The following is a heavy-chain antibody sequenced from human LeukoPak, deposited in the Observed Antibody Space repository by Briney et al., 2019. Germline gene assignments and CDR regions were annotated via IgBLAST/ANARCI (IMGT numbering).Heavy chain of an antibody. J-gene: IGHJ6*02. CDR1: GGSISSSSYY. D-gene: IGHD2-2*01. CDR2: IYCSGST. V-gene: IGHV4-39*01. Sequence: PSETLSLTCTVSGGSISSSSYYWGWIRQPPGKGLEWIGSIYCSGSTYYNPSLKSRVTISVDTSKNQFSLKLSSVTAADTAVYYCASLKTVPAATTYYYYGMDVWGQGTTVTVSS. CDR3: ASLKTVPAATTYYYYGMDV.